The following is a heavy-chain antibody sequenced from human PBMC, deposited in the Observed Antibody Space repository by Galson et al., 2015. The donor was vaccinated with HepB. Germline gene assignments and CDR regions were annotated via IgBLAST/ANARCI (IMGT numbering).Heavy chain of an antibody. Sequence: SVKVSCKASGYTFTSYYMHWVRQAPGQGLEWMGIINPSGGSTSYAQKFQGRVTMTRDTSTSTVYMELSSLRSEDTAVYYCAGDRAIGRFDYWGQGTLVTVSS. CDR3: AGDRAIGRFDY. CDR1: GYTFTSYY. CDR2: INPSGGST. V-gene: IGHV1-46*01. J-gene: IGHJ4*02.